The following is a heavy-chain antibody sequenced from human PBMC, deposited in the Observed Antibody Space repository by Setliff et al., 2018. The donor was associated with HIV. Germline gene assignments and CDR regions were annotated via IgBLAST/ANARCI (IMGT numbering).Heavy chain of an antibody. CDR1: GGSLSSYY. CDR2: IYYSGST. J-gene: IGHJ4*02. Sequence: PSETLSLTCFVSGGSLSSYYWSWIRQPPGKGLEWIAYIYYSGSTNYNPSLKSRVTISVDTSKNQFSLKLSSVTAADTAVYYCAVSRGYSYGFGYWGQGTLVTVSS. D-gene: IGHD5-18*01. V-gene: IGHV4-59*12. CDR3: AVSRGYSYGFGY.